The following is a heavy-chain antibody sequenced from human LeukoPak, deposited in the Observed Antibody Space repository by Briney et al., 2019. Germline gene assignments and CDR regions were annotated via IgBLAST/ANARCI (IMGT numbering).Heavy chain of an antibody. J-gene: IGHJ3*02. CDR1: GYTFTSYY. CDR2: MNPNSGNT. D-gene: IGHD3-22*01. Sequence: GASVKVSCKASGYTFTSYYMHWVRQAPGQGLEWMGWMNPNSGNTGYAQKFQGRVTMTRNTSISTAYMELSSLRSEDTAVYYCARDYYYDSSGYAFDIWGQGTMVTVSS. CDR3: ARDYYYDSSGYAFDI. V-gene: IGHV1-8*02.